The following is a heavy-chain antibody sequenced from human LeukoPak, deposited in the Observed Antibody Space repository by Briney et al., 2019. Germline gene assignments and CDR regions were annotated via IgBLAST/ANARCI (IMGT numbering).Heavy chain of an antibody. CDR1: GFTFSSYA. CDR3: AKDLVRYSSEDY. D-gene: IGHD6-25*01. Sequence: GGSLRLSCAASGFTFSSYAMSWVRQAPGEGVEWVSAISGSGGSTYYADSVRGRFTISSDNSKNTLYLHMNSMRAEDTAVYYCAKDLVRYSSEDYWGQGTLVTVSS. J-gene: IGHJ4*02. CDR2: ISGSGGST. V-gene: IGHV3-23*01.